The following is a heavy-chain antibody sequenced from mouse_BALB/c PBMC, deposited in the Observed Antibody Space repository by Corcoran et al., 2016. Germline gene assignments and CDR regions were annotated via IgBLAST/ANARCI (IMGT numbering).Heavy chain of an antibody. CDR3: AREGRRGYFDV. J-gene: IGHJ1*01. CDR1: GYTFTSYV. Sequence: EVQLQQSGPELVKPGASVKMYCKASGYTFTSYVMHWVKQKPGQGLEWIGYINPYNDGTKYNEKFKCKATLTSDKSSSTAYMELSSLTSEDSAVYYCAREGRRGYFDVWGAGTTVTVSS. CDR2: INPYNDGT. V-gene: IGHV1S136*01.